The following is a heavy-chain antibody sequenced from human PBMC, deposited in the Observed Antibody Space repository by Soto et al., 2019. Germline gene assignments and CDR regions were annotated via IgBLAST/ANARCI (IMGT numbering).Heavy chain of an antibody. D-gene: IGHD1-7*01. CDR3: ARDAAREMELDYYYGMDV. CDR2: IYHSGST. CDR1: VGSISSSNW. Sequence: SETLSLTCAVSVGSISSSNWWSWVRQPPGKGLEWIGEIYHSGSTNYNPSLKSRVTISVDKSKNQFSLKLSSVTAADTAVYYCARDAAREMELDYYYGMDVWGQGTTVTVSS. V-gene: IGHV4-4*02. J-gene: IGHJ6*02.